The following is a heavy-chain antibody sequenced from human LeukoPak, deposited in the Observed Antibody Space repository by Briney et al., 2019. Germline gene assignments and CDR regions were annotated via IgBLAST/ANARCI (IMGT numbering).Heavy chain of an antibody. CDR3: ARETGRYDSSGYYYVSVLDDYYMDV. D-gene: IGHD3-22*01. V-gene: IGHV1-8*01. J-gene: IGHJ6*03. Sequence: GASVKVSCKASGYTFTSYDINWVRQATGQGLEWMGWMNPNSGNTGYAQKFQGRVTMTRNTSISTAYMELSSLRSDDTAVYYCARETGRYDSSGYYYVSVLDDYYMDVWGKGTTVTISS. CDR2: MNPNSGNT. CDR1: GYTFTSYD.